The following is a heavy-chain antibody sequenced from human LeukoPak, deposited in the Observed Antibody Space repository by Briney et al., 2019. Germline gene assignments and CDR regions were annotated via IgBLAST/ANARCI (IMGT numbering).Heavy chain of an antibody. D-gene: IGHD6-13*01. CDR3: ANSIYSSHGEYFDY. CDR1: GFPLSRSA. J-gene: IGHJ4*02. V-gene: IGHV3-23*01. CDR2: ISGSGSGGST. Sequence: GGSLRLSCAASGFPLSRSAMSWVRQAPGKGLEWVSNISGSGSGGSTYYADSVKGRFTISRDNSKNTLYLQMNSLRAEDTAVYYCANSIYSSHGEYFDYWGQGTLVTVSS.